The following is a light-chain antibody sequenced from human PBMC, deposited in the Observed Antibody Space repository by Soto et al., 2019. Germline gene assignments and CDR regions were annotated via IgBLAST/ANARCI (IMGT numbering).Light chain of an antibody. Sequence: EILMTQSPVTLSVSPGERVTLSCRASQSVSDNLAWYQQKPGQAPSLLIYGAFTRATGVPARFSGAGSGTEFTLTISSLQSDDFALYYCQQYNGYSLTFGQGTKVDIK. J-gene: IGKJ1*01. CDR1: QSVSDN. CDR3: QQYNGYSLT. CDR2: GAF. V-gene: IGKV3-15*01.